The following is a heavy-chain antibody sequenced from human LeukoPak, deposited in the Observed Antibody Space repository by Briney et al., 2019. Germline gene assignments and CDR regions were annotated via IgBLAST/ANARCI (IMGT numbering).Heavy chain of an antibody. J-gene: IGHJ4*02. D-gene: IGHD3-10*01. Sequence: GGSLRLSCAASGFTFSSYSMNWVRQAPGKGLEWVSYISSSSSTIYYADSVKGRFTISRDNAKNSLYLQMNSLRAEDTAVYYCARVFPGYYGSGSYYFDYWGQGTLVTVSS. CDR3: ARVFPGYYGSGSYYFDY. CDR2: ISSSSSTI. CDR1: GFTFSSYS. V-gene: IGHV3-48*01.